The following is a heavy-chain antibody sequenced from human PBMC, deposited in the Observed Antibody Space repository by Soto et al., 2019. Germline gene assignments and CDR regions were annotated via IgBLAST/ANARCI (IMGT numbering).Heavy chain of an antibody. CDR2: INWNGGST. J-gene: IGHJ5*02. D-gene: IGHD3-10*01. CDR1: GFTFDDYG. CDR3: ARDRGYGSGSYLSVNWFDP. Sequence: EVQLVESGGGVVRPGGSLRLSCAASGFTFDDYGMSWVRQAPGKGLEWVSDINWNGGSTGYADSVKGRFTISRDNAKNSLYLQMNSLRAEDTALYHCARDRGYGSGSYLSVNWFDPWGQGTLVTVSS. V-gene: IGHV3-20*01.